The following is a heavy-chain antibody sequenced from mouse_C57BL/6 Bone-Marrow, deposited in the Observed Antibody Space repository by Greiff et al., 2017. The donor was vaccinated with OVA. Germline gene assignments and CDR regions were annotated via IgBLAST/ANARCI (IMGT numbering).Heavy chain of an antibody. J-gene: IGHJ2*01. CDR3: THLLFYYFDY. D-gene: IGHD2-1*01. CDR1: GFNIKDDY. Sequence: VQLKQSGAELVRPGASVKLSCTASGFNIKDDYMHWVKQRPEQGLEWIGWIDPENGDTEYASKFQGKATITADTSSNTAYLQLSSLTSEDTAVYYCTHLLFYYFDYWGQGTTLTVSS. V-gene: IGHV14-4*01. CDR2: IDPENGDT.